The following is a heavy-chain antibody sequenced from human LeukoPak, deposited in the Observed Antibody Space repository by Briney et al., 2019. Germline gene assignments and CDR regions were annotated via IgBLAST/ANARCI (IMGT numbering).Heavy chain of an antibody. CDR1: GFTFSSYG. CDR3: ARDDILTGYFNDAFDI. V-gene: IGHV3-30*02. Sequence: PGGSLRLSCAASGFTFSSYGMHWVRQAPGKGLEWVAFIRYDGSNKYYADSVKGRFTISRDNSKNTLYLQMNSLRAEDTAVYYCARDDILTGYFNDAFDIWGQGTMVTVSS. D-gene: IGHD3-9*01. CDR2: IRYDGSNK. J-gene: IGHJ3*02.